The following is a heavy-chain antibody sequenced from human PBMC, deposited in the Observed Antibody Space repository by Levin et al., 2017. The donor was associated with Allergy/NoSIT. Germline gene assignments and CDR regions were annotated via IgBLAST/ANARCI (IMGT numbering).Heavy chain of an antibody. V-gene: IGHV3-15*01. CDR3: TTYSSSWYYFDY. Sequence: LSLTCAASGITFSNAWMSWARQAPGKGLEWVGRIKSKTDGGATDYAAPVKGRFTISRDDSKNTLYLQMNSLKTEDTAVYYCTTYSSSWYYFDYWAQGTLVTVSS. D-gene: IGHD6-13*01. CDR1: GITFSNAW. CDR2: IKSKTDGGAT. J-gene: IGHJ4*02.